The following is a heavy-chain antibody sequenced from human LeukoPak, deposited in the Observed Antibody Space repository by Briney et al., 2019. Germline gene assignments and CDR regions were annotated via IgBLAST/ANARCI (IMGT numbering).Heavy chain of an antibody. CDR1: GGSISISSSY. Sequence: SETLSLTCTVSGGSISISSSYWGWFRQPPGKGLEWIGSIYYSGSTYYNPSLKSRVTISVDTSKNQFSLKLSSVTAADTAVYYCVRHQYYYGAGSYYVFDSWGQGTLVTVSS. J-gene: IGHJ5*01. V-gene: IGHV4-39*01. D-gene: IGHD3-10*01. CDR2: IYYSGST. CDR3: VRHQYYYGAGSYYVFDS.